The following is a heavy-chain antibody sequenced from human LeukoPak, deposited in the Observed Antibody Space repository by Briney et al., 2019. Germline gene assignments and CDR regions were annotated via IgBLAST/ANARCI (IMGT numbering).Heavy chain of an antibody. V-gene: IGHV3-23*01. CDR3: AKDSSTTVTTKGGPRRSFDY. CDR1: GFTFSSYV. Sequence: PGGSLRLSCAASGFTFSSYVMSWVRQAPGKGLDWVSVISGSGGTTYYADSVKGRFIISRDNSKNTLYLQMNSLRAEDTAIYYCAKDSSTTVTTKGGPRRSFDYWGLGTLVTVSS. D-gene: IGHD4-17*01. J-gene: IGHJ4*02. CDR2: ISGSGGTT.